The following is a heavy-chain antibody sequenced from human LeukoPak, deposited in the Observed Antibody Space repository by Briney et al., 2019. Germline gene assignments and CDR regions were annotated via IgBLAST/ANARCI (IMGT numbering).Heavy chain of an antibody. CDR3: ARGQWLXVFDF. CDR1: GGFNTHYY. D-gene: IGHD3-22*01. V-gene: IGHV4-59*01. CDR2: FYHSGST. J-gene: IGHJ4*02. Sequence: SETLSLTCSVSGGFNTHYYWSWIRQPPGKGLEWIGYFYHSGSTNYNPSLKSRVTISVDTSKNHFSLKLSSVTAADTAVYYCARGQWLXVFDFWDQGTLVTVSS.